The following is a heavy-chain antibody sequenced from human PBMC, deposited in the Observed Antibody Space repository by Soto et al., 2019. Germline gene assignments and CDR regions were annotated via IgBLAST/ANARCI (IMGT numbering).Heavy chain of an antibody. J-gene: IGHJ4*02. Sequence: GGSLRLSCAASGFTFSSYAMSWVRQAPGKGLEWVSAISGSGGSTYYADSVKGRFTIYRDNSKNTLYLQMNSLRAEDRAVYYCAKDLGADYGDYVVYFDYWGQGTLVTVSS. CDR1: GFTFSSYA. V-gene: IGHV3-23*01. CDR2: ISGSGGST. D-gene: IGHD4-17*01. CDR3: AKDLGADYGDYVVYFDY.